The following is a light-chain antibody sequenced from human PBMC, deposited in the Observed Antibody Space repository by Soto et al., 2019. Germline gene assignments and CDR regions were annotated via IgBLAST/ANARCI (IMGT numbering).Light chain of an antibody. CDR3: SSYTSSITVI. CDR1: SSDVGGYNF. CDR2: EVS. Sequence: QSALTQPASVSGSPGQSITISCTGTSSDVGGYNFVSWYQQHPGKAPKLMIYEVSNRPSGVSNRFSGSKSGNTASLTISGLQAEDEADYYCSSYTSSITVIFGGGTKVTVL. V-gene: IGLV2-14*01. J-gene: IGLJ2*01.